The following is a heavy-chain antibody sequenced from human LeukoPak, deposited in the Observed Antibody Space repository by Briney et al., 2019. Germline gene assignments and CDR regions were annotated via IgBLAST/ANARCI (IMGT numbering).Heavy chain of an antibody. CDR1: GGSISSSSYY. CDR2: IYYSGST. D-gene: IGHD3-10*01. Sequence: SETLSLTCTVSGGSISSSSYYWGWIRQPPGKGLEWIGSIYYSGSTYYNPSLKSRVTISVDTSKNQFSLKLSSVTAADTAVYYCAKGHYYGSGSLDYWGQGTLVTVSS. CDR3: AKGHYYGSGSLDY. J-gene: IGHJ4*02. V-gene: IGHV4-39*01.